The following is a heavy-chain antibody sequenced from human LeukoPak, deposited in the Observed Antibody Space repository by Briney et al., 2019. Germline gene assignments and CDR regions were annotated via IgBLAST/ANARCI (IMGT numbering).Heavy chain of an antibody. CDR3: ARDLTPWSSYGSFDY. J-gene: IGHJ4*02. CDR1: GFTFDDYG. CDR2: INWNGGSK. Sequence: GXXLRLSCAASGFTFDDYGMSWVRQAPGKGLEWVSGINWNGGSKVYADSVKGRFTISRDNAKNSLYLQMNSLIAEDTALYYCARDLTPWSSYGSFDYWGQGTLVTVSS. D-gene: IGHD5-18*01. V-gene: IGHV3-20*04.